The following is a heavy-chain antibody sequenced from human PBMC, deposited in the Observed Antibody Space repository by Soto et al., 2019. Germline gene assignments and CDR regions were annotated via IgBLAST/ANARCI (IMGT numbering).Heavy chain of an antibody. CDR2: IIPIFGTA. CDR1: GGTFSSYA. CDR3: ARGGEDFWSGYYGTNYYYYGMDV. D-gene: IGHD3-3*01. Sequence: ASVKVSCKASGGTFSSYAISWVRQAPGQGLEWMGGIIPIFGTANYAQKFQGRVTITADESTSTAYMELSSLRSEDTAVYYCARGGEDFWSGYYGTNYYYYGMDVWGQGTTVTVSS. J-gene: IGHJ6*02. V-gene: IGHV1-69*13.